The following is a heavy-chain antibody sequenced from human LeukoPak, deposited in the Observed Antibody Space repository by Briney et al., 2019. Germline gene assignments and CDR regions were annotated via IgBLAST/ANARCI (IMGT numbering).Heavy chain of an antibody. J-gene: IGHJ4*02. D-gene: IGHD6-19*01. CDR3: AMYSSAWYAVY. CDR2: IHPGGTI. V-gene: IGHV3-66*01. Sequence: GGSLRLSCAASGFTVSSKYMGWVRQAPGKGLEWVSVIHPGGTIYYADSVKGTFTISRDNSKNTLYLEMNTLRVEDTAVYYCAMYSSAWYAVYWGQGTLDTVSS. CDR1: GFTVSSKY.